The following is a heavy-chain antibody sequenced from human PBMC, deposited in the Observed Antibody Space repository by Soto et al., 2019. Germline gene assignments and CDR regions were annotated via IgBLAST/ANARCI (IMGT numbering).Heavy chain of an antibody. CDR2: IYYSGST. Sequence: KTSETLSLTCTVSGDSIRSGNHYWSWIRQPPGKGLEWIGYIYYSGSTYYSPSLKSRVTISVDTSKNQFSLKLTSVTAADTAVYYCAHSLRSFYYFGLDVWGQGTTVTVSS. V-gene: IGHV4-30-4*01. D-gene: IGHD3-10*01. J-gene: IGHJ6*02. CDR1: GDSIRSGNHY. CDR3: AHSLRSFYYFGLDV.